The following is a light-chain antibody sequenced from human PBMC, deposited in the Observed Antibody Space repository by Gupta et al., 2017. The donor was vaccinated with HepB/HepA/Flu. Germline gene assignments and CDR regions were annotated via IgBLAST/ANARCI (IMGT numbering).Light chain of an antibody. CDR1: QNVNSGY. Sequence: EIVLTQSPATLSFSVGERATLSCRASQNVNSGYLAWYQQKPGQAPRLLMYGASIRATGIPDRFSGSGSGTNFTLTISKREPADFALYYWQQDGASLIFGGGTKVEI. V-gene: IGKV3-20*01. J-gene: IGKJ4*01. CDR3: QQDGASLI. CDR2: GAS.